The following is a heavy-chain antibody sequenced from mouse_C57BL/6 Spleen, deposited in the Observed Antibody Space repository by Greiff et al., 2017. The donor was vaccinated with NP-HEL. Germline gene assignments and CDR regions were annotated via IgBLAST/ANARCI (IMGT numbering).Heavy chain of an antibody. CDR2: IHPNSGST. CDR3: ARYPGTYFDV. Sequence: VQLQQPGAELVKPGASVQLSCKASGYTFTSYWMHWVKQRPGQGLEWIGMIHPNSGSTNYNEKFTSKATLTVDKSSSTAYMQLSSLTSEDSAVYYCARYPGTYFDVWGTGTTGTVSS. CDR1: GYTFTSYW. J-gene: IGHJ1*03. V-gene: IGHV1-64*01. D-gene: IGHD4-1*01.